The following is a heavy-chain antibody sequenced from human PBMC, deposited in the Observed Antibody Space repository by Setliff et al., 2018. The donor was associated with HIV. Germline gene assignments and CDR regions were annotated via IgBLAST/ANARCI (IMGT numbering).Heavy chain of an antibody. CDR1: GGSISSSNYY. Sequence: SETLSLTCTVSGGSISSSNYYWGWIRQPPGKGLEWIGSIYHSGTTYYNPSLKNRVTISVDTSKNQFSLRLTSVTAADTAVYYCARGFLRSRRRWFDPWGQGTLVTVSS. J-gene: IGHJ5*02. CDR3: ARGFLRSRRRWFDP. V-gene: IGHV4-39*07. CDR2: IYHSGTT. D-gene: IGHD4-17*01.